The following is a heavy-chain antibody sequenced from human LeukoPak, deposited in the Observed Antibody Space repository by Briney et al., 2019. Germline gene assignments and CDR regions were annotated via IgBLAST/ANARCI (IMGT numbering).Heavy chain of an antibody. CDR3: ARSPGGNARTWLDY. J-gene: IGHJ4*02. CDR2: TNGATGNT. CDR1: GYTFTNYA. V-gene: IGHV1-3*02. D-gene: IGHD4-23*01. Sequence: AASVKVSCKASGYTFTNYALHWVRQAPGQRLEWMGWTNGATGNTRISQDFQGRLTITIDTSASIAYMDLSSLRSEDTAVYYCARSPGGNARTWLDYWGQGTLVTVSS.